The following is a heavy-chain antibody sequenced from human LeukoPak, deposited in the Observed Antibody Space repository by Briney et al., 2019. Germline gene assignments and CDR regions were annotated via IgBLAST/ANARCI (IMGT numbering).Heavy chain of an antibody. V-gene: IGHV1-69*05. CDR3: ARVPLYSSSSHYYYYMDV. CDR1: GGTFNSYG. J-gene: IGHJ6*03. CDR2: IIPIFGTA. Sequence: GASVKVSCKASGGTFNSYGISWVRQAPGQGLEWMGGIIPIFGTANYAQKFQGRVTITTDETTSTAYMELSSLRSEDTAVYYCARVPLYSSSSHYYYYMDVWGKGTTVTVSS. D-gene: IGHD6-6*01.